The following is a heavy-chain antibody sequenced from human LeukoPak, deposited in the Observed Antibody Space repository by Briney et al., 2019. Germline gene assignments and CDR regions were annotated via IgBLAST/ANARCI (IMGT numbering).Heavy chain of an antibody. V-gene: IGHV4-61*01. D-gene: IGHD2-2*01. CDR1: GGSVSSGSYY. CDR2: IYYTGST. Sequence: SETLSLTCTVSGGSVSSGSYYWSWIRQPPGKGLEWIGYIYYTGSTNYNPSLKSRVTISVDTSKNQFSLKLNSVIAADTAVYYCARGLGYASTPSLGYWGQGTLVTVSS. J-gene: IGHJ4*02. CDR3: ARGLGYASTPSLGY.